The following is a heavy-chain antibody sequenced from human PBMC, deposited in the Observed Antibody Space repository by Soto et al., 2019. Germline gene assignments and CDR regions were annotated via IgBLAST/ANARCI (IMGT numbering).Heavy chain of an antibody. J-gene: IGHJ4*02. D-gene: IGHD3-10*01. Sequence: SETLSLTCAVYGGSFSGYYWSWIRQPPGKGLEWIGEINHSGSTNYNPSLKSRVTISVDTSKNQFSLKLSSVTAADTAVYYCARGVLWFGELLDYWGQGTLVTVSS. CDR2: INHSGST. V-gene: IGHV4-34*01. CDR1: GGSFSGYY. CDR3: ARGVLWFGELLDY.